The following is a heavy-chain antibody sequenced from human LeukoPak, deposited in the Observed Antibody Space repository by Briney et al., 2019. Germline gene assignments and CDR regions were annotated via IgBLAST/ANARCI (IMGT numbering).Heavy chain of an antibody. J-gene: IGHJ3*02. CDR1: GGTFSSYA. CDR2: IIPILGIA. D-gene: IGHD3-22*01. CDR3: ARDPHYYDSSGRWVHAFDI. V-gene: IGHV1-69*04. Sequence: SVKVSCKASGGTFSSYAISWVRQAPGQGLEWMGRIIPILGIANYAQKFQGRVTITADKSTSTAYMELSSLRSEDTAVYYCARDPHYYDSSGRWVHAFDIWGQGTMVTVSS.